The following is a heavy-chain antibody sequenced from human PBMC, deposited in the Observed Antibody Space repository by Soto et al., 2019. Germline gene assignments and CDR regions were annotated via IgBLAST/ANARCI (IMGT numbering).Heavy chain of an antibody. CDR1: GYTFTSYG. J-gene: IGHJ6*02. V-gene: IGHV1-18*01. CDR3: ARGGYYDSSGSRNYHYYGMNV. CDR2: ISAYDGYT. Sequence: ASVKVSCKASGYTFTSYGINWVRQAPGQGHEWLGWISAYDGYTTYAQIHQGRVFMTTDKSTKTAYMELRRLRSDVTATYFCARGGYYDSSGSRNYHYYGMNVWGQGTTVTVSS. D-gene: IGHD3-3*01.